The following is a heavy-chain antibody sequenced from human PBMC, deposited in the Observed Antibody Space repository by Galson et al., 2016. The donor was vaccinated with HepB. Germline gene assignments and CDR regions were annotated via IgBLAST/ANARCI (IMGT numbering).Heavy chain of an antibody. J-gene: IGHJ4*02. CDR3: VKDWVGSSWPQDF. D-gene: IGHD6-13*01. CDR1: GFIFSSHS. V-gene: IGHV3-64D*06. CDR2: INYNGTST. Sequence: SLRLSCAGSGFIFSSHSLNWIRQAPGKRLEYVSSINYNGTSTYYADSVKGRFTISRDNSRNTLYLQMRSLRTEDTAVYYCVKDWVGSSWPQDFWGQGTLVTVST.